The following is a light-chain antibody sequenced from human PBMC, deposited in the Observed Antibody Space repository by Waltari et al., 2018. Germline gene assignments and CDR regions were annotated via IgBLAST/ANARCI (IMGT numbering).Light chain of an antibody. J-gene: IGKJ5*01. CDR2: WAS. CDR1: QSLLYSSNNKNY. Sequence: DIVLTQSPDSLPVSLGERATINCTSSQSLLYSSNNKNYLGWFQQKPEQPPKLLISWASTRESGVPDRFSGSGSGTHFTLTISSLQAEDVAVYYCQQHFSTFISFGQGTRLEI. CDR3: QQHFSTFIS. V-gene: IGKV4-1*01.